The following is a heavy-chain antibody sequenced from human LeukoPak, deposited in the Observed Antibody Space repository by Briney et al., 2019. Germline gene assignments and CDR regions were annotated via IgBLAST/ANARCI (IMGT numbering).Heavy chain of an antibody. Sequence: PGGSLRLSCAASGFTFNNYGMHWVRQAPGKGLEWVAVIWYDGSNKYYADSVKGRFTISRDNPKNTLYPQMNSLRAEDTAVYYCATHCSSTSCYMYWGQGTLVTVSS. CDR3: ATHCSSTSCYMY. J-gene: IGHJ4*02. CDR2: IWYDGSNK. D-gene: IGHD2-2*02. V-gene: IGHV3-33*01. CDR1: GFTFNNYG.